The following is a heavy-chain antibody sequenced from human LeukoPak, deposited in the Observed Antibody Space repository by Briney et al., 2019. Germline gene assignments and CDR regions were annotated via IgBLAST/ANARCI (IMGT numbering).Heavy chain of an antibody. CDR2: INHSGST. D-gene: IGHD3-16*01. J-gene: IGHJ3*02. V-gene: IGHV4-34*01. CDR1: GGSFSGYY. Sequence: SETLSLTCAVYGGSFSGYYWSWIRQPPGKGLEWIGEINHSGSTNYNPSLKSRVTISVDTSKNQFSLKLSSVTAADTAVYYCARGRGSLIAFDIWGQGTMVTVSS. CDR3: ARGRGSLIAFDI.